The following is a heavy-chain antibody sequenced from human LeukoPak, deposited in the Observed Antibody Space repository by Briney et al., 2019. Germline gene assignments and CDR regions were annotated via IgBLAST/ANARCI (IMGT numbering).Heavy chain of an antibody. V-gene: IGHV4-59*01. J-gene: IGHJ4*02. D-gene: IGHD6-13*01. CDR2: MHYSGST. Sequence: SETLSLTCTVSGGSISTYYWSWIRQPPGKGLEWIAYMHYSGSTNYNPSLRSRVTISVDTSKNQFSLKLSSVTAADTAVYYCAKEGPGIAAAGTVYWGQGTLVTVSS. CDR3: AKEGPGIAAAGTVY. CDR1: GGSISTYY.